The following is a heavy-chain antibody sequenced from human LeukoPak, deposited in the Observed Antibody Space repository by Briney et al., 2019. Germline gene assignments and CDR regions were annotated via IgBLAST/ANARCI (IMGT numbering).Heavy chain of an antibody. CDR1: GFTFSSYW. D-gene: IGHD3-22*01. CDR3: ARAPSEIGGYYPEYFRH. Sequence: SGGSLRLSCVASGFTFSSYWMHWVRQAPGKGLVWVSRIKSDGSTSYADSVKGRFTISRDNAKNTVSLQMNSLRAEDTGVYFCARAPSEIGGYYPEYFRHWGRGTLVTVSS. CDR2: IKSDGST. V-gene: IGHV3-74*01. J-gene: IGHJ1*01.